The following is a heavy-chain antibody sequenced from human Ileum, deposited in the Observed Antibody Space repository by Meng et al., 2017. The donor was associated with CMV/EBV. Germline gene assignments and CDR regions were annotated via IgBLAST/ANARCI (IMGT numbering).Heavy chain of an antibody. CDR2: IYTTPNGE. CDR3: VKGWSGGVNYYYDF. V-gene: IGHV3-23*03. J-gene: IGHJ4*02. CDR1: GFTFRRHA. Sequence: SGFTFRRHAMGWVRQAPGKGLEWVSVIYTTPNGERNADSVKGRFTISRDDSRDTSHLQMDSLRVEDTAIYYCVKGWSGGVNYYYDFWGQGVLVTVSS. D-gene: IGHD3-16*01.